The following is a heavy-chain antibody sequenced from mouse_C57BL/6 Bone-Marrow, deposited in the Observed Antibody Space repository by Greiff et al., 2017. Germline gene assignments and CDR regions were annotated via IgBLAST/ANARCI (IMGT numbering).Heavy chain of an antibody. CDR3: ARRNRGYYFDY. Sequence: EVKLVESGGDLVKPGGSLKLSCAASGFTFSSYGMSWVRQTPDKRLEWVATISSGGSYTYYPDSVNGRFTISRDNAKNTLYLQMSSLKSEDTAMYYCARRNRGYYFDYWGQGTTLTVSS. CDR1: GFTFSSYG. CDR2: ISSGGSYT. V-gene: IGHV5-6*02. J-gene: IGHJ2*01.